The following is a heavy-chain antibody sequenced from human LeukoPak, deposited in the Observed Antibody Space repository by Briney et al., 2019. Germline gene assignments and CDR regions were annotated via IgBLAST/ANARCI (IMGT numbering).Heavy chain of an antibody. D-gene: IGHD5-12*01. CDR1: GYTLTYNN. Sequence: ASVKVPCEASGYTLTYNNISWVRQAPGQGLEWMGWINPNSGGTNYAQKFQGRVTMTRDTSISTAYMELSRLRSDDTAVYYCARSRGYDSDYWGQGTLVTVSS. J-gene: IGHJ4*02. CDR2: INPNSGGT. CDR3: ARSRGYDSDY. V-gene: IGHV1-2*02.